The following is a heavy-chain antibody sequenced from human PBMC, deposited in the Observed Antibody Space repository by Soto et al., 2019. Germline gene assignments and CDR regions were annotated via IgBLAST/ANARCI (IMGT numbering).Heavy chain of an antibody. Sequence: GGSLRLSCAGSGFTFSNFALSWVRQPPGKGLEWVSSISGSSDRTYYADSVKGRFTISRDNSKKTLYLQINSLRADDTAMYFCAKDIGGYLVGPLASWGQGTLVTVSS. J-gene: IGHJ4*02. CDR3: AKDIGGYLVGPLAS. CDR2: ISGSSDRT. CDR1: GFTFSNFA. D-gene: IGHD6-25*01. V-gene: IGHV3-23*01.